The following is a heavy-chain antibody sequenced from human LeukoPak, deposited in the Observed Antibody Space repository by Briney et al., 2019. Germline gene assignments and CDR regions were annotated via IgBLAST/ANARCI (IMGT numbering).Heavy chain of an antibody. D-gene: IGHD6-13*01. J-gene: IGHJ4*02. V-gene: IGHV3-48*01. CDR2: ISSSSSTI. Sequence: GGSLRLSCAASGFTFSSYWMHWVRQVPGKGLEWVSYISSSSSTIYYADSVKGRFTISRDNAKNSLYLQMNSLRAEDTAVYYCARGSLIAAAGIDYWGQGTLVTVSS. CDR3: ARGSLIAAAGIDY. CDR1: GFTFSSYW.